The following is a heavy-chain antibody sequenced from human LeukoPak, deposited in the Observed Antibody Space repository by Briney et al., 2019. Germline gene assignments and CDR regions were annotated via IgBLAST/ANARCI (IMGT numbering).Heavy chain of an antibody. CDR2: IGAYNGNT. V-gene: IGHV1-18*04. J-gene: IGHJ1*01. Sequence: GASVKVSCKASGYTFTSYYIHWVRQAPGQGLEWMGWIGAYNGNTNYAQKLQGRVTMTTDTSTSTAYMELSRLRSDDTAVYYCARGYYDSSDYEYFQHWGQGTLVTVSS. CDR3: ARGYYDSSDYEYFQH. D-gene: IGHD3-22*01. CDR1: GYTFTSYY.